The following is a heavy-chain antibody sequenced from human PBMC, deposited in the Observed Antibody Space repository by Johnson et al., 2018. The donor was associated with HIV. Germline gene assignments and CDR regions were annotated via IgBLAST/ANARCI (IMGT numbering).Heavy chain of an antibody. J-gene: IGHJ3*02. V-gene: IGHV3-13*01. CDR1: GFTFSSYD. D-gene: IGHD6-6*01. Sequence: VQLVESGGGLVQPGGSLRLSCVASGFTFSSYDMHWVRQATGKGLEWVSGICTAGDTYYPGSVKGRFTISRENAKNSLYLQMNSLRAGDTAVYYCARGSGWSIGARGSFDIWGQGTMVTVSS. CDR3: ARGSGWSIGARGSFDI. CDR2: ICTAGDT.